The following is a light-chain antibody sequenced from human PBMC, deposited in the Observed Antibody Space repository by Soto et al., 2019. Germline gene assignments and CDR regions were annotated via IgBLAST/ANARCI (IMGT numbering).Light chain of an antibody. V-gene: IGKV1-9*01. J-gene: IGKJ1*01. CDR2: AAS. CDR3: QHLNSYPWT. CDR1: QGISSY. Sequence: DIQLTQSPSFLSASVGDRVTLTCRASQGISSYLAWYQQKPGKAPKLLIYAASILQSGVPSRFSGSGSGTEFTLTISSLQPEDFATYYCQHLNSYPWTFGPGTKVEIK.